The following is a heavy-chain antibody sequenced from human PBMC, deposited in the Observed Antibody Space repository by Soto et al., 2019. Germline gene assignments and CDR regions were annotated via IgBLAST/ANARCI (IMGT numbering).Heavy chain of an antibody. CDR2: ISAYNGNT. D-gene: IGHD2-2*02. CDR3: ARGFSISHHDAFDI. V-gene: IGHV1-18*01. J-gene: IGHJ3*02. CDR1: GYTFTSYG. Sequence: DAVQVSCKASGYTFTSYGISWVRQAPGQGLEWMGWISAYNGNTNYAQKLQGRVTMTTDTSTSTAYMELRSLRSDDTAVYYCARGFSISHHDAFDIWGQGTMVTVS.